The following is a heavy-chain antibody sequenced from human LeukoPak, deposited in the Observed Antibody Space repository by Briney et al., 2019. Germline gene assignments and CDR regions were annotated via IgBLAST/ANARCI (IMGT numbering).Heavy chain of an antibody. CDR2: IYTSGST. J-gene: IGHJ5*02. CDR3: ARGAYYYDAPFDP. CDR1: GGSISSGSYY. V-gene: IGHV4-61*02. D-gene: IGHD3-22*01. Sequence: ASETLSLTCTVSGGSISSGSYYWSWIRQPAGKGLEWIGRIYTSGSTNYNPSLKSRVTISVDTSKNQFSLKLSSVTAADTAVYYCARGAYYYDAPFDPWGQGTLVTVSS.